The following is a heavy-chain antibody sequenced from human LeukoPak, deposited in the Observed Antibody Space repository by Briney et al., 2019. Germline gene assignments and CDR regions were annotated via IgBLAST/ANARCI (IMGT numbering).Heavy chain of an antibody. Sequence: ASVKVSCKASGYTFTGYYMHWVRQAPGQGLEWMGWINPNSGGTNYAQKFQGRVTMTRDTSISTAYMELSRLRSDDTAVYYCARDLRYYDSSGGVDYWGRGTLVTVSS. J-gene: IGHJ4*02. D-gene: IGHD3-22*01. V-gene: IGHV1-2*02. CDR1: GYTFTGYY. CDR3: ARDLRYYDSSGGVDY. CDR2: INPNSGGT.